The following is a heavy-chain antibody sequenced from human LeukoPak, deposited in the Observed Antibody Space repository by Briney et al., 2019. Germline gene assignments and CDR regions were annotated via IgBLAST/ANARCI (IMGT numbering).Heavy chain of an antibody. CDR1: GFTFSSYS. J-gene: IGHJ3*02. D-gene: IGHD5-18*01. CDR3: ASPIPDSYGPGDDAFDI. V-gene: IGHV3-21*01. CDR2: ISSSSSYI. Sequence: GGSLRLSCAASGFTFSSYSMNWVRQAPGKGLEWVSSISSSSSYIYYADSVKGRFTISRDNAKNSLYLQMNSLRAEDTAVYYCASPIPDSYGPGDDAFDIWGQGTMVTVSS.